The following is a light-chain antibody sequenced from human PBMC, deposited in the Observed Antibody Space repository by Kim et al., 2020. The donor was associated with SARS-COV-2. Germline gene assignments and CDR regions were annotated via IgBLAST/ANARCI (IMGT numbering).Light chain of an antibody. Sequence: VSPGERATLSCRASQSVRCLLAWYHQKPGQAPRLLIYGAFTRATGVPARFSGSGSGTEFTLTISSLQSEDSAVYYCQQYAYWPLAFGQGTKVDIK. CDR2: GAF. CDR1: QSVRCL. V-gene: IGKV3-15*01. J-gene: IGKJ1*01. CDR3: QQYAYWPLA.